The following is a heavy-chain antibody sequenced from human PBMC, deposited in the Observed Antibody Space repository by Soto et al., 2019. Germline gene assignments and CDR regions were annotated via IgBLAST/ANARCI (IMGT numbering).Heavy chain of an antibody. Sequence: EVQLLESGGGLVQPGGSLRLSCAASGFTFSSYAMSWVRQAPGKGLEWVSAISGSGGSTYYADSVKGRFTISRDNSKNTLYLQMNRLRAEDTAVYYCAKEPSGPYSRGRTQGLFDYWGQGTLVPDSS. D-gene: IGHD6-19*01. V-gene: IGHV3-23*01. CDR1: GFTFSSYA. J-gene: IGHJ4*02. CDR2: ISGSGGST. CDR3: AKEPSGPYSRGRTQGLFDY.